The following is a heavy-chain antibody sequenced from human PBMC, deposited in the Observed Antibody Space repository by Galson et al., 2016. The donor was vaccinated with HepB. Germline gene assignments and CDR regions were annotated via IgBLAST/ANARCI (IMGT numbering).Heavy chain of an antibody. V-gene: IGHV3-48*04. CDR1: GFTFSSYS. J-gene: IGHJ4*02. CDR3: ARLRFSSSWYKDY. D-gene: IGHD6-13*01. CDR2: ISSSSSTI. Sequence: SLRLSCAASGFTFSSYSMSWVRQAPGRGLEWVSYISSSSSTIYYADSVKGRFTISRDNAKNSLFLQLNSLRAEDTAVYYRARLRFSSSWYKDYWGQGNLVTVSS.